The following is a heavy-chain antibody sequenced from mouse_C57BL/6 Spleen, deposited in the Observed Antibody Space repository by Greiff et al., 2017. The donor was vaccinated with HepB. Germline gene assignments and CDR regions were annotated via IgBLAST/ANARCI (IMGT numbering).Heavy chain of an antibody. J-gene: IGHJ4*01. CDR1: GFSLTSYG. CDR3: ARNGDDYDGDAMDY. V-gene: IGHV2-2*01. CDR2: IWSGGST. D-gene: IGHD2-4*01. Sequence: VQLKESGPGLVQPSQSLSITCTVSGFSLTSYGVHWVRQSPGKGLEWLGVIWSGGSTDYNAAFISRLSISKDNSKSQVFFKMNSLQADDTAIYYCARNGDDYDGDAMDYWGQGTSVTVSS.